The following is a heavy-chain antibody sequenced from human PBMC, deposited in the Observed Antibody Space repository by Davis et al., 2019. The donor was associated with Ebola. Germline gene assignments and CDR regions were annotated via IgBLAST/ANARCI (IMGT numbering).Heavy chain of an antibody. J-gene: IGHJ5*02. V-gene: IGHV1-69*13. CDR1: GYTFTSYG. D-gene: IGHD6-13*01. Sequence: AASVKVSCKASGYTFTSYGISWVRQAPGQGLEWMGGIIPIFGTANYAQKFQGRVAITADESTSTAYMELNSLRSEDSAVYYCVRDYNGSWFGWFDPWGQGTLVTVSS. CDR2: IIPIFGTA. CDR3: VRDYNGSWFGWFDP.